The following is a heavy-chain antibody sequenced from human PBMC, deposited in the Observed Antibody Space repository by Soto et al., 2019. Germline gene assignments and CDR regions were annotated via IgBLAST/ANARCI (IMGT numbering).Heavy chain of an antibody. V-gene: IGHV3-30*18. D-gene: IGHD3-22*01. Sequence: GGSLRLSCAASGFTFSSYAMRWVRQAPGKGLEWVAVISYDGSNKYYADSVKGRFTISRDNSKNTLYLQMNSLRAEDTAVYYCAKPHSSGYYSDAFDIWGQGTMVTVSS. CDR3: AKPHSSGYYSDAFDI. CDR1: GFTFSSYA. J-gene: IGHJ3*02. CDR2: ISYDGSNK.